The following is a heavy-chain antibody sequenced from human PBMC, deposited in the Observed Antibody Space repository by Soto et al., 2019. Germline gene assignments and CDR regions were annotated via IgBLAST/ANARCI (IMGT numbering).Heavy chain of an antibody. CDR3: ARRAETNGWNGFGADKYYFDF. CDR2: MNPNTGNS. V-gene: IGHV1-8*01. Sequence: ASVKVSCKASGYTFTSYDIYWVRQATGQGLEWMGWMNPNTGNSGYAQKFQGRVTMTSDTSISTAHMELSSLRSEDTAVYYCARRAETNGWNGFGADKYYFDFWGQGTQVTVSS. J-gene: IGHJ4*02. D-gene: IGHD1-1*01. CDR1: GYTFTSYD.